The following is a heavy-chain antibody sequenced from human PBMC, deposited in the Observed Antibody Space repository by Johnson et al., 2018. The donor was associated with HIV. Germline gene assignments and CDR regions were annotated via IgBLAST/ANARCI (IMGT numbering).Heavy chain of an antibody. J-gene: IGHJ3*02. CDR1: GFTFNRYA. V-gene: IGHV3-33*06. Sequence: QVQLVESGGGAVQPGTSLRLSCAASGFTFNRYAMHWVRQAPGKGLEWVSVIWYDGSTEYYADSVKGRFTISRDNSKNTLYLHMNSLRVEDTAVYYCAKGQDARGAFDIWGQGTMVTVSS. D-gene: IGHD2-2*01. CDR3: AKGQDARGAFDI. CDR2: IWYDGSTE.